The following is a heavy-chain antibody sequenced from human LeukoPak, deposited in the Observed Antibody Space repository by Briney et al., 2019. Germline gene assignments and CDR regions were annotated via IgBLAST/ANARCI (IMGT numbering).Heavy chain of an antibody. CDR2: LTGSGGST. CDR1: GFAFSSSS. D-gene: IGHD2-2*01. Sequence: GGSLRLSCAASGFAFSSSSMSWVRQAPGKGLEWVSALTGSGGSTYYADSVKGRFTISRDNSKKTLFLQMNSLRAEDTAVYYCAKDLAPAAYWGQGTLVTVSS. CDR3: AKDLAPAAY. J-gene: IGHJ4*02. V-gene: IGHV3-23*01.